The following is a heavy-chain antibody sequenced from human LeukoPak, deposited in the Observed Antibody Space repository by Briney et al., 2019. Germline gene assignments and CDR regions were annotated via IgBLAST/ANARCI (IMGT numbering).Heavy chain of an antibody. Sequence: GESLKISCKASGYTLTSYWIGWVRQMPGKGLEWMAIIYPTDSDTRYSPSFQGQVTISADKSITTAYVQWYSLKASDTAMYYRARGFYSFDYWGQGTLVTVSS. CDR3: ARGFYSFDY. CDR2: IYPTDSDT. CDR1: GYTLTSYW. J-gene: IGHJ4*02. V-gene: IGHV5-51*01.